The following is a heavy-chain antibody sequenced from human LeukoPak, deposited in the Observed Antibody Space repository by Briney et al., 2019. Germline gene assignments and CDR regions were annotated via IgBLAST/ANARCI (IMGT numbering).Heavy chain of an antibody. CDR1: GGTFSSYA. Sequence: SVKVSCKASGGTFSSYAISWVRQAPGQGLEWMGGIIPIFGTANYAQKFQGRVTITTDEYTSTAYMELNSLRSEDTAVYFCARALWSNYPWYYYYMDVWGKGTTVTVSS. D-gene: IGHD4-11*01. V-gene: IGHV1-69*05. J-gene: IGHJ6*03. CDR3: ARALWSNYPWYYYYMDV. CDR2: IIPIFGTA.